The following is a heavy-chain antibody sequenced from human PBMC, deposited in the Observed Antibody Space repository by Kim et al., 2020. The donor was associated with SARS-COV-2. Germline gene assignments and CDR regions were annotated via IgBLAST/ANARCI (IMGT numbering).Heavy chain of an antibody. J-gene: IGHJ4*02. Sequence: SETLSLTCSVSGGSIRSGGKFWTWLRQHPAKGLEWIGYISYSGNSHYSPSLRSRVSISLQTSENQFSLELTSVTAAATAVYYCARGQPLDYWGQGILVTV. D-gene: IGHD2-2*01. CDR3: ARGQPLDY. CDR1: GGSIRSGGKF. CDR2: ISYSGNS. V-gene: IGHV4-31*03.